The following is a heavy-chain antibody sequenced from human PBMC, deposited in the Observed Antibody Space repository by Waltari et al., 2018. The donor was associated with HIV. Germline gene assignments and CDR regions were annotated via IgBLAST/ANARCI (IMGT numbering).Heavy chain of an antibody. CDR1: GFPFRPNE. CDR3: ARDGSSYYGLDY. Sequence: EVQVVESGGGLVQPGGSLRLSRAASGFPFRPNEMNWVRQAPGKGLEWVSYISSSGSTIYYADSVKGRFTISRDNAKNSLYLQMNSLRAEDTAVYFCARDGSSYYGLDYWGRGTLVTVSS. J-gene: IGHJ4*02. D-gene: IGHD1-26*01. CDR2: ISSSGSTI. V-gene: IGHV3-48*03.